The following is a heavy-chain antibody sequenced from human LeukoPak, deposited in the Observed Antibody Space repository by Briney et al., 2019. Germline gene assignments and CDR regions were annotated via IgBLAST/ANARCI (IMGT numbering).Heavy chain of an antibody. D-gene: IGHD2-21*01. CDR3: ARVFVIRQGMDV. CDR1: GFTVSSNY. V-gene: IGHV4-59*02. CDR2: IYYSGST. J-gene: IGHJ6*02. Sequence: GSLRLSCTASGFTVSSNYVSWIRQPPGKGLEWIGYIYYSGSTNYNPSLKSRVTISVDTSKNQFSLKLSSVTAADTAVYYCARVFVIRQGMDVWGQGTTVTVSS.